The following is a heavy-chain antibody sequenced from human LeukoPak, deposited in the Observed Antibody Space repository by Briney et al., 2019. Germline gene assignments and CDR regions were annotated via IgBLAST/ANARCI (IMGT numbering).Heavy chain of an antibody. D-gene: IGHD1-1*01. CDR3: ARDVSYIDAFDI. CDR1: GGSISSGGYY. J-gene: IGHJ3*02. Sequence: PSETLSLTCTVSGGSISSGGYYWSWIRQPPGKGLEWIGYIYHSGSTYYNPSLESRVTMSVDTSKNLLSLQLSSVTAADTAIYYCARDVSYIDAFDIWGQGTMVTVSS. V-gene: IGHV4-30-2*01. CDR2: IYHSGST.